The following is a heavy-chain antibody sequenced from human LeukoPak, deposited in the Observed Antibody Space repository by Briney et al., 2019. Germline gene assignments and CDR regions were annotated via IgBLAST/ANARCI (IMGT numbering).Heavy chain of an antibody. Sequence: GGSLRLSCAASGSTFDSYGMNWVRQAPGKGLEWVSGISGSGVYTYYADSVKGRFTISRDNSKNTLYLVMNSLRVDDTAVYYCAKAVDLATISVDIWGQGTMVTVSS. D-gene: IGHD5-24*01. V-gene: IGHV3-23*01. CDR1: GSTFDSYG. CDR2: ISGSGVYT. CDR3: AKAVDLATISVDI. J-gene: IGHJ3*02.